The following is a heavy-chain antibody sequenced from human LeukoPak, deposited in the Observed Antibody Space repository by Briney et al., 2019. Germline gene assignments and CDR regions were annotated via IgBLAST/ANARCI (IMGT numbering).Heavy chain of an antibody. D-gene: IGHD4-17*01. CDR1: GGSFSGYY. J-gene: IGHJ4*02. Sequence: SETLSLTCAVYGGSFSGYYWSWIRQPPGKGLEWIGEVNHSGRTDYNPSLKSRVTISLDTSKNQFSLKLSSMTAADTAVYYCARGQGTVTTHWGQGTLVTVSS. V-gene: IGHV4-34*01. CDR2: VNHSGRT. CDR3: ARGQGTVTTH.